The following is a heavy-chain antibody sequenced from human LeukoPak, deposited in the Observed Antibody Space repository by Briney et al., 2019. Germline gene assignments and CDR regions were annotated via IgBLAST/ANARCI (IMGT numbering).Heavy chain of an antibody. CDR1: GGSISSSNYY. CDR2: IYYSGST. J-gene: IGHJ4*02. V-gene: IGHV4-39*01. CDR3: ARVRSSWYESPFDY. D-gene: IGHD6-13*01. Sequence: SETLSLTCTVSGGSISSSNYYWGWIRQPPGKGLEWIGSIYYSGSTYYNPSLKSRVTISVDTSKNQFSLKLSSVTAADTAVYYCARVRSSWYESPFDYWGQGTLVTVSS.